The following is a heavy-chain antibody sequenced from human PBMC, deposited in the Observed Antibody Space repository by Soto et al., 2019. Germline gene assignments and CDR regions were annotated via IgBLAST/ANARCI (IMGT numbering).Heavy chain of an antibody. V-gene: IGHV3-7*01. J-gene: IGHJ4*02. CDR3: SRDPGFGAIDY. CDR1: GFTFSSSW. D-gene: IGHD3-10*01. Sequence: GGSLRLSCAASGFTFSSSWMAWVRQAPGKGLEWVALINPDGSVASYVGSVRGRFIISRDNAQNSLYLQMNSVSAEDTAVYYCSRDPGFGAIDYWGQGTLVTVSS. CDR2: INPDGSVA.